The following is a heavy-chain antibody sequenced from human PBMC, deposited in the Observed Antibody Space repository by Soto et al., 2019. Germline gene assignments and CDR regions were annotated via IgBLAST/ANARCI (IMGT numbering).Heavy chain of an antibody. CDR1: GFTFSSYS. CDR3: ARGEWNDFWSGYYGTRWFAP. CDR2: ISSSSSYI. J-gene: IGHJ5*02. V-gene: IGHV3-21*01. D-gene: IGHD3-3*01. Sequence: GGALRLSCAASGFTFSSYSMNGVRQAPGKGLEWVSSISSSSSYIYYADSVKGRFTISRDNAKNSLYLQMNSLRAEDTAVYYCARGEWNDFWSGYYGTRWFAPWGQGTLVPVSS.